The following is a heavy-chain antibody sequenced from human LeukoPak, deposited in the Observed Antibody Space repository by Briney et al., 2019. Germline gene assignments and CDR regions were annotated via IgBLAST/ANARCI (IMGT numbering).Heavy chain of an antibody. V-gene: IGHV3-23*01. D-gene: IGHD2-2*01. CDR1: GFTFTDYA. J-gene: IGHJ4*02. CDR2: ISGSGDST. CDR3: AKGPSGIVVVPGDY. Sequence: GGSLRLSCAASGFTFTDYAMTWVRQAPGKGLEWVSGISGSGDSTYHADSVRGRFAISRDNSKNTLYLQMNSPRAEDTAVYYCAKGPSGIVVVPGDYWGQGTLVTVSS.